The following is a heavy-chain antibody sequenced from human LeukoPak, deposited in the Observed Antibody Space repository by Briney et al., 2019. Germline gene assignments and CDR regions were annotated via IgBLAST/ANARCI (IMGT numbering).Heavy chain of an antibody. V-gene: IGHV4-34*01. D-gene: IGHD6-19*01. CDR2: INHSGST. Sequence: SETLSLTCAVYGGSFSGYYWSWIRQPPGKGLEWIGEINHSGSTNYNPSLKSRVTISVDTSKNQFSLKLSSVTAADTAVYYCARAGYSSGWYDYWGQGTLVTVSS. CDR1: GGSFSGYY. J-gene: IGHJ4*02. CDR3: ARAGYSSGWYDY.